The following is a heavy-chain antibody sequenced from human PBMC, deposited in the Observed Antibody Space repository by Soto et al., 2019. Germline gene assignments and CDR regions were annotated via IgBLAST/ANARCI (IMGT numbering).Heavy chain of an antibody. CDR1: GFTFSSYS. D-gene: IGHD3-22*01. V-gene: IGHV3-21*01. CDR2: ISSSSSYI. Sequence: GGSLRLSCAASGFTFSSYSMNWARQAPGKGLEWVSSISSSSSYIYYADSVKGRFTISRDNAKNSLYLQMNSLRAEDTAVYYCARASTKIYDSSGYYVNWGQGTLVTVSS. CDR3: ARASTKIYDSSGYYVN. J-gene: IGHJ4*02.